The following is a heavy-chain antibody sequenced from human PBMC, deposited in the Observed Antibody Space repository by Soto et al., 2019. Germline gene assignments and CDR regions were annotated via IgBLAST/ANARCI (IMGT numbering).Heavy chain of an antibody. J-gene: IGHJ6*02. D-gene: IGHD3-9*01. Sequence: PSETLSLTCAVSGGSISSSNWWSWVRQPPGKGLEWIGEIYHSGSTNYNPSLKSRVTISVDKSKNQFSLKLSSVTAADTAVYYCARDWRDYDILTGYYLGEYYYGMDVWGQGTTVTVSS. CDR3: ARDWRDYDILTGYYLGEYYYGMDV. V-gene: IGHV4-4*02. CDR2: IYHSGST. CDR1: GGSISSSNW.